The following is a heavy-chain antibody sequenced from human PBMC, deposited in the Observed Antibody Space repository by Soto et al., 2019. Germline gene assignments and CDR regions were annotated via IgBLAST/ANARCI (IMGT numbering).Heavy chain of an antibody. CDR3: VRVPGEARPGGVYNHYAMDV. D-gene: IGHD3-16*01. V-gene: IGHV1-46*03. J-gene: IGHJ6*02. CDR2: INPSGGST. CDR1: GYTFTSYY. Sequence: EASVKVSCKASGYTFTSYYMHWVRQAPGQGLEWMGIINPSGGSTSYAQKFQGRVTMTRDTSTSTVYMELSSMKTEDTAVYYCVRVPGEARPGGVYNHYAMDVWGQGTTVTVSS.